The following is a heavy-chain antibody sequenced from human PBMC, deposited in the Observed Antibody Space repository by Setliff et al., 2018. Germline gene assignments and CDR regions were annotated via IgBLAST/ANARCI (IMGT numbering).Heavy chain of an antibody. Sequence: PSETLSLTCTVSGVSIRGFYWTWIRQSPKRGLEWLGYAFHTGKTDYNPSLMSRVIISIDMSKNQFSLKLSFVTAADTAVYYCARHPSSGSYYGGSIFYFDDWGPGILGTVS. CDR1: GVSIRGFY. CDR2: AFHTGKT. D-gene: IGHD1-26*01. CDR3: ARHPSSGSYYGGSIFYFDD. V-gene: IGHV4-59*08. J-gene: IGHJ4*02.